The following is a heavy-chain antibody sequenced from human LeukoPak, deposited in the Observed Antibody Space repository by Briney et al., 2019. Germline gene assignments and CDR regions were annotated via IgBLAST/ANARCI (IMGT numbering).Heavy chain of an antibody. V-gene: IGHV3-30*02. D-gene: IGHD3-10*01. Sequence: GGSLRLSCVTSGFTFSKSAMHWVRQSPGKGMEWVAYIAHHGNNYYYLDSVKGRFTISRDNSKGTLYLQMNSLRPDDTALYYCAKDGSWACTDWGQGTPVTVSA. CDR2: IAHHGNNY. CDR3: AKDGSWACTD. CDR1: GFTFSKSA. J-gene: IGHJ4*02.